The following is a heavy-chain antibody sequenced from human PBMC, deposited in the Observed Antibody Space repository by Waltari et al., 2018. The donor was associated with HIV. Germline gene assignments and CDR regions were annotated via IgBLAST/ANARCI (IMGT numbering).Heavy chain of an antibody. V-gene: IGHV3-21*01. J-gene: IGHJ4*02. Sequence: EVQLVESGGGLVKPGGSLRLSCAASGFTFSTYSMHWVRQAPRKGLEWVSSSSSSSTYIYHPDSVKGRFTISRDYAKNSLYLQMNSLRAEDTAVYFCARGTYYYDSSGYYDNLPFDYWGQGTLVTVSS. CDR1: GFTFSTYS. CDR2: SSSSSTYI. CDR3: ARGTYYYDSSGYYDNLPFDY. D-gene: IGHD3-22*01.